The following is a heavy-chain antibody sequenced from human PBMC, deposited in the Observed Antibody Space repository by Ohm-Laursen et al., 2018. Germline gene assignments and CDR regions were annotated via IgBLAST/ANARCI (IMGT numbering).Heavy chain of an antibody. J-gene: IGHJ6*02. Sequence: SETLSLTCAVYGGSFSGYYWSWIRQPPGKGLEWIGEINHSGSTNYNPSLKSRVTISVDTSKNQFSLKLTSVTAADTAVYYCARDLIAYCPTTSCDNFGMDVWGQGTTVTVSS. CDR1: GGSFSGYY. D-gene: IGHD2-2*01. V-gene: IGHV4-34*01. CDR3: ARDLIAYCPTTSCDNFGMDV. CDR2: INHSGST.